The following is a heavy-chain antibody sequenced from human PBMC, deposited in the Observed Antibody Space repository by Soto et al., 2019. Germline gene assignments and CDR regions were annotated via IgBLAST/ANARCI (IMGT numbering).Heavy chain of an antibody. J-gene: IGHJ4*03. V-gene: IGHV4-59*01. CDR3: ARDRAIISAPTQEYVSEI. CDR1: CGSMNYYY. Sequence: SETVSLTRTVSCGSMNYYYRSLLRQPPGKGLEWIGCIYHSGTADYNPSLKIRVTLSVDTPKSQLSLKMSSVNTAGRAVYYCARDRAIISAPTQEYVSEIWGQGTMVTVSS. CDR2: IYHSGTA. D-gene: IGHD6-6*01.